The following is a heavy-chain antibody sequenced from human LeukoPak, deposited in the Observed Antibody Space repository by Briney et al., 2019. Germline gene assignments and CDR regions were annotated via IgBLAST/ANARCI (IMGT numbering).Heavy chain of an antibody. CDR3: ARDLFESHWYAAGTNWFDP. D-gene: IGHD6-13*01. J-gene: IGHJ5*02. CDR2: ISAYNGNT. Sequence: ASVKVSCKASGYTFTSYGISWVRQPPGQGLEWMGWISAYNGNTNYAQKLQGRVTMTTDTSTSTAYMELRSLRSDDTAVYYCARDLFESHWYAAGTNWFDPWGQGTLVTVSS. CDR1: GYTFTSYG. V-gene: IGHV1-18*01.